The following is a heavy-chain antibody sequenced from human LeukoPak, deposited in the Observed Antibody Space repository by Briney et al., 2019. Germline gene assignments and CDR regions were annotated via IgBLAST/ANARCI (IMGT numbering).Heavy chain of an antibody. Sequence: ASVTVSCKASGYTFTSYYMHWVRQAPGQGLEWMGIINPSGGSTSYAQKFQGRVTMTRDMSTSTVYMELSSLRSEDTAVYYCARDEAQLAEVGNAFDIWGQGTMVTVSS. D-gene: IGHD2-2*01. V-gene: IGHV1-46*01. J-gene: IGHJ3*02. CDR3: ARDEAQLAEVGNAFDI. CDR2: INPSGGST. CDR1: GYTFTSYY.